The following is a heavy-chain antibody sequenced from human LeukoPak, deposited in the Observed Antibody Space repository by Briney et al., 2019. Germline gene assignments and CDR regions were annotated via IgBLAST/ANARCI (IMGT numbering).Heavy chain of an antibody. CDR3: ARYRAGAFDI. CDR1: GFTFSVYW. CDR2: INSDGSST. J-gene: IGHJ3*02. Sequence: GGSLRLSCAASGFTFSVYWMHCVREAPEEGLVWVSRINSDGSSTNYADSVKGLFTISRDNAKNTLSLQMNSLRAENTAVYYCARYRAGAFDIWGQGTMVTVSS. V-gene: IGHV3-74*01. D-gene: IGHD3-10*01.